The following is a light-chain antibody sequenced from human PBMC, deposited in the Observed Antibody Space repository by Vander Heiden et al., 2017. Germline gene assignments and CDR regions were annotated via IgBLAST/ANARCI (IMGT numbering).Light chain of an antibody. V-gene: IGLV1-47*01. J-gene: IGLJ2*01. Sequence: SVLPQPPSASGTPGQRVSISCSGSRSNIATNYVYWYQQLPGTAPKLLMYMSSQRPSGVPDRCSGSKSGTSASLAISGLRSEDEADYYCASWDESLSGVVFGGGTKLTVL. CDR3: ASWDESLSGVV. CDR1: RSNIATNY. CDR2: MSS.